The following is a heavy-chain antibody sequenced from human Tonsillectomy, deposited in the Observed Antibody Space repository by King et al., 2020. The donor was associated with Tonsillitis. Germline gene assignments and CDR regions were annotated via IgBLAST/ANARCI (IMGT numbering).Heavy chain of an antibody. Sequence: VQLQQWGAGLLKPSETLSLTCAVYGGSFSGYYWTWIRQPPGKGLEWIGEINHSGSTNYNPYLKSRVTISVDTSKNQFSLKLSSVTAADTAVYYCARGGEYYYGSGSYSPANWFDPWGQGTLVTVSS. CDR1: GGSFSGYY. D-gene: IGHD3-10*01. V-gene: IGHV4-34*01. CDR2: INHSGST. J-gene: IGHJ5*02. CDR3: ARGGEYYYGSGSYSPANWFDP.